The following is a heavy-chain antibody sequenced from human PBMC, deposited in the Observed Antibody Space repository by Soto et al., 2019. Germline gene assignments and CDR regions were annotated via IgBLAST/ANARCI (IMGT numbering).Heavy chain of an antibody. V-gene: IGHV3-21*01. CDR2: ISSSSSYI. J-gene: IGHJ4*02. CDR1: GFTFSGYS. D-gene: IGHD5-12*01. Sequence: LRLCCAASGFTFSGYSMNWVRQAPGKGLEWVSSISSSSSYIYYADSVKGRFTISRDNAKNSLYLQMNSLRAEDTAVYYCARVRRWLQRYFDYWGQGTLVTVSS. CDR3: ARVRRWLQRYFDY.